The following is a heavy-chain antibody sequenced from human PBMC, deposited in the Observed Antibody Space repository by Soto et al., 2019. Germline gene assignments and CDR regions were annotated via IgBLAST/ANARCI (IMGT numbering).Heavy chain of an antibody. CDR2: ISSSGGVI. CDR1: GFAVNGQG. J-gene: IGHJ3*02. Sequence: EVQLVESGGGLVPPGGSLRLSSTASGFAVNGQGMSWVRQAPGKGPEWLAYISSSGGVIHYADSVKGRFTISRDNAKNSLFLQMNSLRDEDTAVYYSAKRLGWFEGDGFDIWGQGTVVTVSS. D-gene: IGHD6-19*01. V-gene: IGHV3-48*02. CDR3: AKRLGWFEGDGFDI.